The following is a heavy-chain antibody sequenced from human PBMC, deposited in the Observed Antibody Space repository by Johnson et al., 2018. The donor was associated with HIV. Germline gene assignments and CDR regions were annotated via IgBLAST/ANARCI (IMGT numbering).Heavy chain of an antibody. J-gene: IGHJ3*02. D-gene: IGHD3-22*01. CDR2: ISSSGTSV. Sequence: QEKLVESGGGLVQPGGSLRLSCAASGFTFSDYYMSWIRQTPGKGLEWVSYISSSGTSVYYADSVKGRFSISRDNAKHSLYLQMNSLRAEDTAVYYCARDRGYWDAFDIWGQGTMVTVSS. CDR1: GFTFSDYY. V-gene: IGHV3-11*04. CDR3: ARDRGYWDAFDI.